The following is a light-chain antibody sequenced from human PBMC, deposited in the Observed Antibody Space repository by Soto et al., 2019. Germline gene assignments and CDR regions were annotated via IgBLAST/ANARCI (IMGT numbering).Light chain of an antibody. J-gene: IGLJ1*01. Sequence: SYYLTQPPSVSVSPVQAARITCSGDALAKQYYYWYQQKPGQAPVLVIYKDIERHSGISERFSGSSSGTTVTLTISGVQAEDEADYYSKSADGXGSYGFGTGTKXTXL. CDR1: ALAKQY. CDR3: KSADGXGSYG. CDR2: KDI. V-gene: IGLV3-25*02.